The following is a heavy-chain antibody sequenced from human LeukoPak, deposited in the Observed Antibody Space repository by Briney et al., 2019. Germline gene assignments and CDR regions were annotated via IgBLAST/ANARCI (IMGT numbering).Heavy chain of an antibody. J-gene: IGHJ6*03. Sequence: SETLSLTCTVSGGPFNNFYWSWLRQPPGKGLEWIGRIYTTGSTNYNPSLKSRVTMSVDTSKNQFSLRLSSVTAADTAVYYCARGYSSGWYYVDAWGTGTPVTVSS. CDR3: ARGYSSGWYYVDA. V-gene: IGHV4-4*07. D-gene: IGHD6-19*01. CDR1: GGPFNNFY. CDR2: IYTTGST.